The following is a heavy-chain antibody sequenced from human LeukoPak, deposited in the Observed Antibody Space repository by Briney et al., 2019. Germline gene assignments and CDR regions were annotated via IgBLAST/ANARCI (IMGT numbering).Heavy chain of an antibody. CDR2: INPSSGGT. CDR1: GYTFTGYY. CDR3: ARELGQQLINWFDP. J-gene: IGHJ5*02. D-gene: IGHD6-13*01. Sequence: ASVKVSCKASGYTFTGYYMHWVRQAPGQGLEWMGWINPSSGGTNYAQKFQGRVTMTRDTSISTAYMELSRLRSDDAAVYYCARELGQQLINWFDPWGQGTLVTVSS. V-gene: IGHV1-2*02.